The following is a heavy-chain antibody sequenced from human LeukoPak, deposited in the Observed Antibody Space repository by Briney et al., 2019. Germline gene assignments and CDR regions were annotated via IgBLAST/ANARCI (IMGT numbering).Heavy chain of an antibody. D-gene: IGHD1-26*01. V-gene: IGHV3-11*05. CDR3: AREVGGAFDY. CDR1: GFTFSDYY. CDR2: ISTSSDDT. Sequence: GGSLRLSCAASGFTFSDYYMSWIRQAPGKGLERVSYISTSSDDTNYADSVKGRFTISRDNAKNSLYLHMNSLRAEDTAVYYCAREVGGAFDYWGQGTLVTVSS. J-gene: IGHJ4*02.